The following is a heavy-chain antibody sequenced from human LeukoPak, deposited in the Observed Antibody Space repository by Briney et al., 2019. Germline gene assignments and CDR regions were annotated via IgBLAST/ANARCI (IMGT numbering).Heavy chain of an antibody. V-gene: IGHV4-39*01. CDR2: IYYSGST. CDR3: ARRSAARYY. Sequence: PSETLSLTCTVSGGSISSSSYYWGWIRQPPGKGLEWIGSIYYSGSTYYNPSLKSRVTISVDTSKNQFSLKPSSVTAADTAVYYCARRSAARYYWGQGTLVTVSS. J-gene: IGHJ4*02. D-gene: IGHD6-6*01. CDR1: GGSISSSSYY.